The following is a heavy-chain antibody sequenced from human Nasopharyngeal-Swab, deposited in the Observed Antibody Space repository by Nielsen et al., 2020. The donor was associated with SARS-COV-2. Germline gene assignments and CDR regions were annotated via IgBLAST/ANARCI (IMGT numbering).Heavy chain of an antibody. CDR2: ISSSGSTI. CDR3: ARYIVVVPAAIDY. D-gene: IGHD2-2*01. V-gene: IGHV3-11*01. CDR1: GFTFSDYY. Sequence: GESLKISCAASGFTFSDYYMSWIRQAPGKGLEWVSYISSSGSTIYYADSVQGRFTISRDNAKNSLYLQMNSLRAEDTAVYYCARYIVVVPAAIDYWGQGTLVTVSS. J-gene: IGHJ4*02.